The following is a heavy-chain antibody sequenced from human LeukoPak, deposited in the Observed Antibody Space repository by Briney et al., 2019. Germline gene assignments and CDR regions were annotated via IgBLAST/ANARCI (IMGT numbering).Heavy chain of an antibody. CDR1: GGTFSSYA. CDR3: ARGAEYSSSSPFDY. J-gene: IGHJ4*02. V-gene: IGHV1-69*05. D-gene: IGHD6-6*01. CDR2: IIPIFGTA. Sequence: GASVKVSCKASGGTFSSYAISWVRQAPGQGLEWMGGIIPIFGTANYAQKFQGRVTITTDESTSTAYMELSSLRSEDTAVYYCARGAEYSSSSPFDYWGQGTLVTVSS.